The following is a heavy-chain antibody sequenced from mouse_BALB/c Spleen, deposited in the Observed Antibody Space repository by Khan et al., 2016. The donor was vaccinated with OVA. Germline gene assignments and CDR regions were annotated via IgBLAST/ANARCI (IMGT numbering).Heavy chain of an antibody. CDR3: AKGVWSYYFALDY. CDR1: GFSLTDYG. Sequence: VQLVESGPGLVAPSQSLSITCTVSGFSLTDYGVSWIRQPPGKGLEWLGVIWGGGSTLYNSALTSRLSISKDNSKSQVFLKMNSLQTDDTAMYYCAKGVWSYYFALDYWGQGTSVTVSS. V-gene: IGHV2-6-5*01. J-gene: IGHJ4*01. D-gene: IGHD2-10*02. CDR2: IWGGGST.